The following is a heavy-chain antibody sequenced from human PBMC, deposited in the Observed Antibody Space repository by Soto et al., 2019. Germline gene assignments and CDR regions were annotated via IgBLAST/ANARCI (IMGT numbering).Heavy chain of an antibody. D-gene: IGHD6-13*01. CDR1: GFTFDSSV. CDR2: ISGSGSYT. J-gene: IGHJ6*02. V-gene: IGHV3-23*01. CDR3: AKEPRSERMQPYYGMDV. Sequence: SGGILRLSCAASGFTFDSSVMSWDRKGPGKGLEWLSRISGSGSYTDYADYVKGRFTISRDNSKNTQYLQMNSLRVEDTAVYYCAKEPRSERMQPYYGMDVWGQGTTVTVSS.